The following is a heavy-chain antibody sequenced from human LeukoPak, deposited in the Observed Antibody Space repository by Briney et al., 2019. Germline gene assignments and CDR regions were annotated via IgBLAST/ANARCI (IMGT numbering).Heavy chain of an antibody. D-gene: IGHD1-26*01. Sequence: SETLSLTCTVSGGSVSSGTYYWSWIRQPPGKGLEWIGFISYSGSTNFNPSLKGRVTILVDTSKKQFSLKLSSVTATDTAVYYCARAPSGVYYDAWGQGTLVTVSS. CDR3: ARAPSGVYYDA. CDR2: ISYSGST. J-gene: IGHJ5*02. V-gene: IGHV4-61*01. CDR1: GGSVSSGTYY.